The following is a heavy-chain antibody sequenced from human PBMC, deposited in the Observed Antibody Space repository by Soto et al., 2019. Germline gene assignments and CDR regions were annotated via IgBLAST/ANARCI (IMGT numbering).Heavy chain of an antibody. CDR3: AKDIGWGWFGEFNNAFDI. CDR1: GFTFDDYA. D-gene: IGHD3-10*01. Sequence: EVQLVESGGGLVQPGRSLRLSCAASGFTFDDYAMHWVRQAPGKGLEWVSGISWNSGSIGYADSVKGRFTISRDNAKNSLYLQMNSLRAGDTALYYCAKDIGWGWFGEFNNAFDIWGQGTMVTVSS. CDR2: ISWNSGSI. V-gene: IGHV3-9*01. J-gene: IGHJ3*02.